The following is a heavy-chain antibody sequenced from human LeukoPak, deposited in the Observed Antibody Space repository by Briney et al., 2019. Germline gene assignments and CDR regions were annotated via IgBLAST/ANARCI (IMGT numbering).Heavy chain of an antibody. J-gene: IGHJ4*02. CDR1: GGTFSSYA. D-gene: IGHD6-13*01. CDR3: ARAPESWYSSSWYYFDY. Sequence: SVKVSCKASGGTFSSYAISWVRQAPGQGLEWMGGIIPIFGTANYAQKFQSRVTITADESTSTAYMELSSLRSEDTAVYYCARAPESWYSSSWYYFDYWGQGTLVTVSS. CDR2: IIPIFGTA. V-gene: IGHV1-69*13.